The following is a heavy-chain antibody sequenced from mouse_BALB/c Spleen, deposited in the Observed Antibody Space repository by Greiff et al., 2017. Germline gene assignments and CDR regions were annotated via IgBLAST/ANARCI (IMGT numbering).Heavy chain of an antibody. Sequence: VQLQQSGPELVKPGASVKISCKASGYAFSSSWMNWVKQRPGQGLEWIGRIYPGDGDTNYNGKFKGKATLTADKSSSTAYMQLSSLTSVDSAVYFCARRVGGPYAMDYWGQGTSVTVSS. D-gene: IGHD1-1*02. J-gene: IGHJ4*01. CDR2: IYPGDGDT. CDR1: GYAFSSSW. CDR3: ARRVGGPYAMDY. V-gene: IGHV1-82*01.